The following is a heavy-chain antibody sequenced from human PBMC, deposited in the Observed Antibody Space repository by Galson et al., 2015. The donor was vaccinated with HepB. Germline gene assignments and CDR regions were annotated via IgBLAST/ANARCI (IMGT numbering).Heavy chain of an antibody. CDR3: ARDSNYGSGGMDV. Sequence: SLRLSCAASTFIFSTYSMNWVRQAPGKGLEWVSHISSSTTTIYYADSVKGRFTISRDNAKNSLYLQMNSLRAEDTAVYYCARDSNYGSGGMDVWGQGTTVTVSS. D-gene: IGHD3-10*01. CDR1: TFIFSTYS. CDR2: ISSSTTTI. J-gene: IGHJ6*02. V-gene: IGHV3-48*04.